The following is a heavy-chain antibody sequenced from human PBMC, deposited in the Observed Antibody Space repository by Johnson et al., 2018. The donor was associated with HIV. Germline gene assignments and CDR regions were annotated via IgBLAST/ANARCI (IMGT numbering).Heavy chain of an antibody. D-gene: IGHD1-7*01. CDR2: IRYDGSNK. CDR3: ASGGGYELRESDAFEV. Sequence: QVQLVESGGGVVQPGGSLRLSCAASGFTFSSYGMHWVRQSPGKGLEWVAFIRYDGSNKYYADSVKGRFTISRDNSKNTLYLQMNSLRVEDTAVYYCASGGGYELRESDAFEVGGQGTVVTVSS. V-gene: IGHV3-30*02. CDR1: GFTFSSYG. J-gene: IGHJ3*01.